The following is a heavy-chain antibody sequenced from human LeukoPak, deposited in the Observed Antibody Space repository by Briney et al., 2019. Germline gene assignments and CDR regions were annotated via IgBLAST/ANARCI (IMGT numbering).Heavy chain of an antibody. CDR2: ISYDGSNK. V-gene: IGHV3-30*18. CDR3: AKDWYYYGSGSYYNPDY. J-gene: IGHJ4*02. Sequence: PGGSLRLSCAASGFTFSSYGMHWVRQVPGKGLEWVAVISYDGSNKYYADSVKGRFTISRDNSKNTLYLQMNSLRAEDTAVYYCAKDWYYYGSGSYYNPDYWGQGTLVTVSS. D-gene: IGHD3-10*01. CDR1: GFTFSSYG.